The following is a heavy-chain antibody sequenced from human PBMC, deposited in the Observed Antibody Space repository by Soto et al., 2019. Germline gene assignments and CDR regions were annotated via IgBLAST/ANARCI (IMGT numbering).Heavy chain of an antibody. J-gene: IGHJ3*02. Sequence: QVQLVESGGGVVQPGRSLRLSCAASGFTFGIYGMHWVRQAPGKGLEWVAVMWYDGSIKYHADSVKGRFTISRDNSKNTVYLQMNSLRDEDTAVYYCARATSGSFDALDMWGQGTMVTVSS. V-gene: IGHV3-33*01. CDR3: ARATSGSFDALDM. CDR2: MWYDGSIK. CDR1: GFTFGIYG. D-gene: IGHD1-26*01.